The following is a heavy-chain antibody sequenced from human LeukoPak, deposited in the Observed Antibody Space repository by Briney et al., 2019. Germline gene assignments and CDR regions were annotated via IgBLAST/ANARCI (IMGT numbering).Heavy chain of an antibody. Sequence: ASVKVSCKASGYTFTGYYMHWVRQAPGQGLEWMGWISPNSGGTNYAQKFQGRVTMTRDTSISTAYMELSRLRSDDTAVYYCAGALFHYDSSGYDMGAYDLWGQGTMVTVSS. CDR3: AGALFHYDSSGYDMGAYDL. CDR1: GYTFTGYY. V-gene: IGHV1-2*02. CDR2: ISPNSGGT. J-gene: IGHJ3*01. D-gene: IGHD3-22*01.